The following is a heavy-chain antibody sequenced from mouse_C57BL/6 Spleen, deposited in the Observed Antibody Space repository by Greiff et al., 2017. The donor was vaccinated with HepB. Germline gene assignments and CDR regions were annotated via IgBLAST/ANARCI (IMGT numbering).Heavy chain of an antibody. CDR3: ARDDSSGYVDY. CDR2: IYPGDGDT. J-gene: IGHJ2*01. V-gene: IGHV1-80*01. CDR1: GYAFSSYW. D-gene: IGHD3-2*02. Sequence: QVQLKESGAELVKPGASVKISCKASGYAFSSYWMNWVKQRPGKGLEWIGQIYPGDGDTNYNGKFKGKATLTADKSSSTAYMQLSSLTSEDSAVYFCARDDSSGYVDYWGQGTTLTVSS.